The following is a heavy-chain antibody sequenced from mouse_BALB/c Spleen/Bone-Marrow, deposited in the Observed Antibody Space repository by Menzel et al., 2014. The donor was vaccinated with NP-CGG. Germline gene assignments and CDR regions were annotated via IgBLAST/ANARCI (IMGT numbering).Heavy chain of an antibody. D-gene: IGHD2-14*01. CDR3: ASYRYGWYFDA. CDR1: GFNIKDTY. CDR2: IDPAIFT. V-gene: IGHV14-3*02. Sequence: EVQLQQSGAELVKPGASVKLSCTASGFNIKDTYLHWVKQRPEQGLDWIGRIDPAIFTKYDPKFQGKATITADTSSNTACLHLSSLTSEDTAVYYCASYRYGWYFDAWGAGTTVTVSS. J-gene: IGHJ1*01.